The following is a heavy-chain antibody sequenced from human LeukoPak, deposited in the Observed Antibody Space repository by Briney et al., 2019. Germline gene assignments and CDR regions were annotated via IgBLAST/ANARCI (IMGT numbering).Heavy chain of an antibody. D-gene: IGHD6-19*01. CDR2: IYSGGST. CDR1: GFTFSDYY. J-gene: IGHJ4*02. Sequence: PGGSLRLSCAASGFTFSDYYMTWVRQAPGKGLEWVSVIYSGGSTYYADSVKGRFTISRDNSKNTLYLQMNSLRAEDTAVYYCAREVRAVAGWDYWGQGTLVTVSS. V-gene: IGHV3-66*01. CDR3: AREVRAVAGWDY.